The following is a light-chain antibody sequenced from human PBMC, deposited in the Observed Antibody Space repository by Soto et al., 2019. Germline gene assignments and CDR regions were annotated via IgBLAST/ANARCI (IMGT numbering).Light chain of an antibody. Sequence: DIRMTQSPSSLSASVGDRGIITCRASQSIRIYLNWYQQKSGKAPMLLIQTASSLQSGVPSRFAGSGSGTDFTLTITSLQPEDFATYYCQQSYGTPTFGGGTKVDIK. CDR1: QSIRIY. CDR3: QQSYGTPT. V-gene: IGKV1-39*01. CDR2: TAS. J-gene: IGKJ4*01.